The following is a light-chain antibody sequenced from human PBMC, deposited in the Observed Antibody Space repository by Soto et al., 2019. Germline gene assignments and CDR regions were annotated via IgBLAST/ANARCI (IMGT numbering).Light chain of an antibody. J-gene: IGKJ1*01. Sequence: VLTQSPGTLSSSPGGSATLSCRASQSVTDNYLAWYQHKPGQAPRLLIYGASSRATGIPDRLSGSGSGTDFNLTISSLQPDDFATYYCQNYNSYSEAFGQGTKVDIK. CDR1: QSVTDNY. CDR2: GAS. CDR3: QNYNSYSEA. V-gene: IGKV3-20*01.